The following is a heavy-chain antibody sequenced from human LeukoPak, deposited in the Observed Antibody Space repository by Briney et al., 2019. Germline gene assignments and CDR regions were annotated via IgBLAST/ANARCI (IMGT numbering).Heavy chain of an antibody. V-gene: IGHV3-66*01. J-gene: IGHJ6*02. Sequence: GGSLRLSGAASGFTVVNNYMNWVRQAPGKGLEWVSLIYSAGSTYYADSVRGRFTISRDSSKTTLFFQLISLRAEDTAVYYCAAFSHKGVWGQGTTVTVS. CDR2: IYSAGST. CDR3: AAFSHKGV. D-gene: IGHD3-3*02. CDR1: GFTVVNNY.